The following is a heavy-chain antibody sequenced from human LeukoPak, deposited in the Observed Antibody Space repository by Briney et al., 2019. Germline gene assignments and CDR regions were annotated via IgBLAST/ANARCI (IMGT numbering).Heavy chain of an antibody. CDR2: ISSSGNVT. V-gene: IGHV3-11*01. D-gene: IGHD6-13*01. J-gene: IGHJ4*02. Sequence: KPGGSLRLSCAASGFKFSDYYMSWIRQAPGKGLEWLSYISSSGNVTYYADSVKGRFIVSRDNTKSALFLQMNSLRAEDTAVYYCEAGIGDYWGQGALLTVSS. CDR1: GFKFSDYY. CDR3: EAGIGDY.